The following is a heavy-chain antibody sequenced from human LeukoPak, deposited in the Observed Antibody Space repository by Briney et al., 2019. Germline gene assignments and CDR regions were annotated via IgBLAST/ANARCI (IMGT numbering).Heavy chain of an antibody. Sequence: ASVKVSCKASGYTFTSYGISWVRQAPGQGLEWMGWISAYNGNTNYAQKLQGRVTMTTDTSTSTAYMELRSLRSDDTAVYYCARDLEYSSSPTTFDCWGQGTLVTVSS. CDR2: ISAYNGNT. V-gene: IGHV1-18*01. CDR3: ARDLEYSSSPTTFDC. CDR1: GYTFTSYG. J-gene: IGHJ4*02. D-gene: IGHD6-6*01.